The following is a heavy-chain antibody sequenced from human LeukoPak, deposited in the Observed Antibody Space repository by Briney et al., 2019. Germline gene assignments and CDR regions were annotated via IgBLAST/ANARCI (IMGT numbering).Heavy chain of an antibody. J-gene: IGHJ4*02. CDR1: GFTFSSSW. V-gene: IGHV3-7*03. Sequence: GGSLRLSCVASGFTFSSSWMSWVRQAPGKGLGWVANIKQDGSEKSYVESVRGRFTISRGNAKNSLYLQLNSLRAEDTALYYCARDNPPDYWGQGTLVTVSS. CDR2: IKQDGSEK. CDR3: ARDNPPDY.